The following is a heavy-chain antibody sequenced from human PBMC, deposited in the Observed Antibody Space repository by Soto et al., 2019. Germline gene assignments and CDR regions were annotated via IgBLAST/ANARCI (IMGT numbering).Heavy chain of an antibody. V-gene: IGHV1-69*01. J-gene: IGHJ6*02. CDR3: ARDGDYYDSSGFQRDYHYYGMDV. D-gene: IGHD3-22*01. CDR1: GGSFSDYA. CDR2: IIPMLGIA. Sequence: QVQLVQSGAEVKKPGSSVKVSCQASGGSFSDYAISWVRQAPGQGLEWMGGIIPMLGIADNAQKCQGRVIITADEYTSTVYMELSSLRSEDTAVYYCARDGDYYDSSGFQRDYHYYGMDVWGQGTTVTVAS.